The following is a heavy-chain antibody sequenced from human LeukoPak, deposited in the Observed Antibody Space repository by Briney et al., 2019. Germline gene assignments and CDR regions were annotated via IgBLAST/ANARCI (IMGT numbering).Heavy chain of an antibody. D-gene: IGHD2-15*01. CDR2: NNPNSGGT. V-gene: IGHV1-2*06. CDR3: ARSSLAISRVVAAVSDY. Sequence: ASVKVSCKASGYTFTGYYMHWVRQAPGQGLEWMGRNNPNSGGTNYAQKFQGRVTMTRDTSISTAYMELSRLRSDDTAVYYCARSSLAISRVVAAVSDYWGQGTLVTVSS. CDR1: GYTFTGYY. J-gene: IGHJ4*02.